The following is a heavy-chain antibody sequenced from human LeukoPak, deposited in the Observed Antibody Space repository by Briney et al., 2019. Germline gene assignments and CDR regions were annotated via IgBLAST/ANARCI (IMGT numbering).Heavy chain of an antibody. CDR2: IGTAGDP. CDR1: GFTFSSYD. Sequence: GGSLRLSCAASGFTFSSYDMHWVRQATGKGLEWVSAIGTAGDPYYPGSVKGRFTISRENAKNSLYLQMNSLRAGDTAVYYCARDKLYCGGGSCYYYGMDVWGQGTTVTVSS. V-gene: IGHV3-13*05. CDR3: ARDKLYCGGGSCYYYGMDV. D-gene: IGHD2-15*01. J-gene: IGHJ6*02.